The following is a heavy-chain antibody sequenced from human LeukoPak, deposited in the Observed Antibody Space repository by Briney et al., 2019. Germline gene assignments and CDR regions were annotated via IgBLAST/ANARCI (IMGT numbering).Heavy chain of an antibody. D-gene: IGHD3-22*01. V-gene: IGHV1-18*01. CDR1: GYTFTSYG. CDR3: ARDHRVGGWTAKQTQGGGIVVVIPFDY. Sequence: VASVKVSCKASGYTFTSYGISWVRQAPGQGLEWMGWISAYNGNTNYAQKLQGRVTMTTDASTSTAYMELRSLRSDDTAVYYCARDHRVGGWTAKQTQGGGIVVVIPFDYWGQGTLVTVSS. J-gene: IGHJ4*02. CDR2: ISAYNGNT.